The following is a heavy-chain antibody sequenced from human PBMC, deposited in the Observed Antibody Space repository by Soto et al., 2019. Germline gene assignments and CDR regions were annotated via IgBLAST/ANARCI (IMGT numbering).Heavy chain of an antibody. Sequence: PSETLSLTCTVSGGSIRSSNYYWGWIRQPPGKGLEWIGSIYYSGSTYYNPSLKSRVTISVDTSKKQFSLTLSSVIAADTAVYYCASGVSESSGWFHFDYWGQGTLVTVSS. CDR3: ASGVSESSGWFHFDY. J-gene: IGHJ4*02. CDR2: IYYSGST. CDR1: GGSIRSSNYY. V-gene: IGHV4-39*01. D-gene: IGHD6-19*01.